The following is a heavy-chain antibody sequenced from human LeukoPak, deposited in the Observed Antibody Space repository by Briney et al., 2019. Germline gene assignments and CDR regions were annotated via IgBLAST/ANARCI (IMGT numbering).Heavy chain of an antibody. CDR3: AELGITMIGGV. V-gene: IGHV3-48*01. Sequence: PGGSLRLSCAVSGFTLSNYSMNWVRQAPGKGLEWLSYISGSGFTIHYADSVKGRFTISRDNAKNSLYLQMNSLRAEDTAVYYCAELGITMIGGVWGKGTTVTISS. CDR2: ISGSGFTI. CDR1: GFTLSNYS. D-gene: IGHD3-10*02. J-gene: IGHJ6*04.